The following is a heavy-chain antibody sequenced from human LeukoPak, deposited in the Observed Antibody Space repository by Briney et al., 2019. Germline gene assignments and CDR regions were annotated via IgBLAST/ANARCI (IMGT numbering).Heavy chain of an antibody. CDR3: AREGFYYDSSGSPVYYGMDV. CDR1: GGSISSYY. V-gene: IGHV4-59*01. J-gene: IGHJ6*02. D-gene: IGHD3-22*01. CDR2: IYYSGST. Sequence: SETLSLTCTVSGGSISSYYWSWIRQPPGKGLEWIGCIYYSGSTNYNPSLKSRVTISVDTSKNQFSLKLSSVTAADTAVYYCAREGFYYDSSGSPVYYGMDVWGQGTTVTVSS.